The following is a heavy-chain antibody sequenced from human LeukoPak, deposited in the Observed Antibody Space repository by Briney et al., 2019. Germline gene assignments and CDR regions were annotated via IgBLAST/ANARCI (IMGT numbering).Heavy chain of an antibody. J-gene: IGHJ4*02. CDR2: INGDGSST. CDR3: ARELVVRAGDYFDN. V-gene: IGHV3-74*01. D-gene: IGHD2-2*01. CDR1: GFTFSSHW. Sequence: PGGSLRLSCAASGFTFSSHWMHWGRQAPGKGLVWVARINGDGSSTRYADSVKGRFTISRDNAKNTLFLQMNSLRAEDTAVYSCARELVVRAGDYFDNWGQRNLVSVSS.